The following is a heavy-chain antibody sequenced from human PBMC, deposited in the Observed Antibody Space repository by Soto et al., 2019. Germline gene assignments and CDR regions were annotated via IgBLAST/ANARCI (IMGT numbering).Heavy chain of an antibody. CDR3: ARDSGVDYGDYRYFDL. V-gene: IGHV3-11*01. CDR1: GFTFSDYH. Sequence: QVQLVESGGGLVKPGGSLRLSCAASGFTFSDYHMSWVRQAPGKGLEWVSHIRNIGSSTYYADSVKGRFAISRDNAKNSLSLQVNSLRAEDTAVYYCARDSGVDYGDYRYFDLWGRGTLVTVSS. CDR2: IRNIGSST. J-gene: IGHJ2*01. D-gene: IGHD4-17*01.